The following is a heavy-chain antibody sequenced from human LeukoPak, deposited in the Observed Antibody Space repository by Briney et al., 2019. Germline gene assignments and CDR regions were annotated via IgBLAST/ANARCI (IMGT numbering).Heavy chain of an antibody. Sequence: GASVKVSCKASGYTFTSYAMHWVRQAPGQRLEWVGWINAGNGNTKYSQKFQGRVTITRDTSASTAYMELSSLRSEDTAVYYCAREAPLSPTHSKGATTNYFDYWGQGTLVTVSS. CDR1: GYTFTSYA. J-gene: IGHJ4*02. CDR2: INAGNGNT. V-gene: IGHV1-3*01. CDR3: AREAPLSPTHSKGATTNYFDY. D-gene: IGHD1-26*01.